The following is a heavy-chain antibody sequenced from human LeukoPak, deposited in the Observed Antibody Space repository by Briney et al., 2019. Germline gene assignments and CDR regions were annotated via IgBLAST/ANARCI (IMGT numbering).Heavy chain of an antibody. Sequence: SVTVSCTASGGTFSSYAISWVRQAPGQGLEWMGGIIPIFGTANYAQKFQGRVTITADESTSTAYMELSSLRPEDTAVYYCARSPDILTGLDYWGQGTLVTVSS. CDR1: GGTFSSYA. V-gene: IGHV1-69*13. CDR2: IIPIFGTA. CDR3: ARSPDILTGLDY. J-gene: IGHJ4*02. D-gene: IGHD3-9*01.